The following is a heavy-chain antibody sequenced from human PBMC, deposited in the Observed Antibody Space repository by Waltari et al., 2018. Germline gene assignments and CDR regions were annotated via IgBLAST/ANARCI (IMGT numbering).Heavy chain of an antibody. CDR2: ISYDGSNK. D-gene: IGHD6-19*01. Sequence: QVQLVESGGGVVQPGRSLRLSCAASGFTFSSYAMHWVRQAPGKGLEWVAVISYDGSNKYYADSVKGRFTISRDNSKNTLYLQMDTLRAEDTAVYYCAREGAEQWVVEDYGMDVWGQGTTVTVS. J-gene: IGHJ6*02. V-gene: IGHV3-30*07. CDR1: GFTFSSYA. CDR3: AREGAEQWVVEDYGMDV.